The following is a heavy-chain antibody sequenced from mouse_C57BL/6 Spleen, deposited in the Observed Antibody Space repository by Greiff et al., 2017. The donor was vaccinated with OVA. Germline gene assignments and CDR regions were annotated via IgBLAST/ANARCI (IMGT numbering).Heavy chain of an antibody. CDR3: ARFDDYDGGFDY. J-gene: IGHJ2*01. CDR1: GYTFTSYW. D-gene: IGHD2-4*01. CDR2: IYPGSGST. V-gene: IGHV1-55*01. Sequence: QVHVKQPGAELVKPGASVKMSCKASGYTFTSYWITWVKQRPGQGLEWIGDIYPGSGSTNYNEKFKSKATLTVDTSSSTAYMQLSSLTSEDSAVYYCARFDDYDGGFDYWGQGTTLTVSS.